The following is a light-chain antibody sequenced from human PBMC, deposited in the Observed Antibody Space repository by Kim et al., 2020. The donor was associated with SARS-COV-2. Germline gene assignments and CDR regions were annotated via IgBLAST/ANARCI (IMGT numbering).Light chain of an antibody. CDR3: QQSYISSLT. CDR1: QSISTS. Sequence: ANVGDTVPISCRARQSISTSLNWYQHKAGKAPKLLIYGTSTLQSGVPPRFSGSGSGTDFTLTISGLQPEDFGSYYCQQSYISSLTFGGGTKVDIK. J-gene: IGKJ4*01. CDR2: GTS. V-gene: IGKV1-39*01.